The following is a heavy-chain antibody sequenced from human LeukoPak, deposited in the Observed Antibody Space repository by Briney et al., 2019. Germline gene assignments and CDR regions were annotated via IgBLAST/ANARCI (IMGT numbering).Heavy chain of an antibody. J-gene: IGHJ6*02. CDR2: ISYDGSKK. D-gene: IGHD5-12*01. CDR1: GFSFSNYG. V-gene: IGHV3-30*18. CDR3: AKDSDLDIEAIYYGMDV. Sequence: HPGRSLRLSCAASGFSFSNYGMHWVRQAPGKGLEWVAVISYDGSKKYYADSVKGRSTISRDNSKNTLYLQMNSLRAEDTAVYYCAKDSDLDIEAIYYGMDVWGQGTTVTVSS.